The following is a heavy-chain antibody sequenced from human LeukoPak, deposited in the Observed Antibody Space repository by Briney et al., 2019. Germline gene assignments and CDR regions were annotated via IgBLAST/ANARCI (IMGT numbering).Heavy chain of an antibody. CDR2: IGTAGET. D-gene: IGHD3-10*01. J-gene: IGHJ3*02. V-gene: IGHV3-13*04. CDR3: ARGRGWGTFDI. CDR1: GFTFSSYD. Sequence: GGSLRLSCAASGFTFSSYDMHWVRQGTGKGLEWVSAIGTAGETYYPGSVKGRFTTSRENAKNSLYLQMNSLRVGDTAVYYCARGRGWGTFDIWGQGTMVTVSS.